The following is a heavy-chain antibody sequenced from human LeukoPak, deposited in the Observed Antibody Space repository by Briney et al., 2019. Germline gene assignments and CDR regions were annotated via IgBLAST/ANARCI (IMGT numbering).Heavy chain of an antibody. CDR2: ICPETGGT. J-gene: IGHJ4*02. Sequence: ASVKVSCKASGYSFTGYCMHWVRQAPGQGLKWMGRICPETGGTNYAQKFQGRVTMTTDTTVSTAYMELSGLKSDDTAVYYCASGLNSRSSSCWGQGTRVTVSS. V-gene: IGHV1-2*02. CDR1: GYSFTGYC. CDR3: ASGLNSRSSSC. D-gene: IGHD6-13*01.